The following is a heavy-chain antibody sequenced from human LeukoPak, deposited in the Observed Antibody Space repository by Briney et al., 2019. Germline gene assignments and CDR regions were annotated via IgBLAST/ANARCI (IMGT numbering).Heavy chain of an antibody. CDR3: ARGRGDGWFDP. CDR1: GGSLSSSDYY. CDR2: IYYNGST. V-gene: IGHV4-39*07. D-gene: IGHD4-17*01. J-gene: IGHJ5*02. Sequence: SETLSLTCTVSGGSLSSSDYYWGWIRQPPGKGLEWIGSIYYNGSTYCNPSLKSRVTISVDRSKNQFSLKLSSVTAADTAVYYCARGRGDGWFDPWGQGTLVTVSS.